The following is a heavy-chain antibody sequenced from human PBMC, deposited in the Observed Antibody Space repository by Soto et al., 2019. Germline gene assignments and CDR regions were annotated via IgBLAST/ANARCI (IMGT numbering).Heavy chain of an antibody. V-gene: IGHV3-21*01. Sequence: GSLRLSCAASGFTFSSYSMNWVRQAPGKGLEWVSSISSSSSYIYYADSVKGRFTISRDNAKNSLYLQMNSLRAEDTAVYYCARDHSARYCSGGSCFDGMVVWGPGTTVTVSS. CDR1: GFTFSSYS. D-gene: IGHD2-15*01. J-gene: IGHJ6*02. CDR2: ISSSSSYI. CDR3: ARDHSARYCSGGSCFDGMVV.